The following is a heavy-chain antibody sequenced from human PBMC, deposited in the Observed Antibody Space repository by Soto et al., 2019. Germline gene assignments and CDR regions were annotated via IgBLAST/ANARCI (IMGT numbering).Heavy chain of an antibody. V-gene: IGHV1-69*01. CDR2: IIPIPGTA. CDR3: ARSQGSSTSLEIYYYYYYGMDV. D-gene: IGHD2-2*01. CDR1: GGTFGSYA. J-gene: IGHJ6*02. Sequence: QVQLVQSGAEVKKPGSSVKVSCKASGGTFGSYAISWVRQAPGQGLEWMGGIIPIPGTASYAQKFQGRVTIAADESTSTAYMELSSLRSEDKAVYYCARSQGSSTSLEIYYYYYYGMDVWGQGTTVTVSS.